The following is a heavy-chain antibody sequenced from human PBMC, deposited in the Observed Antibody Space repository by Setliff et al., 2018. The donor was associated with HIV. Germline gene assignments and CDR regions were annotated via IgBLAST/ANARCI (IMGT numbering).Heavy chain of an antibody. J-gene: IGHJ4*02. CDR2: VYYSGGT. CDR1: GGSVSDTSNY. Sequence: PSETLSLTCTVSGGSVSDTSNYWGWIRQPPGKGLEWLANVYYSGGTYYNPSLNSRVTISVDTSRNQFSLKLTSVTAADTALYFCARLGDSGYDFRGYFDYWGQGKLVTVSS. V-gene: IGHV4-39*01. CDR3: ARLGDSGYDFRGYFDY. D-gene: IGHD5-12*01.